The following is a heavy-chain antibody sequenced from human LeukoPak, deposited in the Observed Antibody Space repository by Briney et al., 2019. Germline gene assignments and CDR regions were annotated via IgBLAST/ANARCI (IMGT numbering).Heavy chain of an antibody. CDR2: IYYSGST. CDR1: GGSISSYY. J-gene: IGHJ4*02. CDR3: ARGLLYDNSGTTDFDY. D-gene: IGHD3-22*01. Sequence: SETLSLTCTVSGGSISSYYWSWIRRPPGKGLEWIGYIYYSGSTNYNPSLKSRVTISVDTSKNQFSLKLSSVTAADTAVYYCARGLLYDNSGTTDFDYWGQGTLVTASS. V-gene: IGHV4-59*01.